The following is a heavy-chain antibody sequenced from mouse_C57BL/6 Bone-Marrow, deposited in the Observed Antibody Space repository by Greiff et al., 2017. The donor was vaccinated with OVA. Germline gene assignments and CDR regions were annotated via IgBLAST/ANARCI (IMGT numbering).Heavy chain of an antibody. CDR1: GYTFTSYW. Sequence: QVQLQQPGAELVRPGTSVKLSCKASGYTFTSYWMHWVKQRPGQGLEWIGVIDPSDSYTNYNQKFKGKATLTVDTSSSTAYMQLSSLTSEDSAVYNCARGDFDDYWGQGTTLTVSS. V-gene: IGHV1-59*01. J-gene: IGHJ2*01. CDR3: ARGDFDDY. CDR2: IDPSDSYT.